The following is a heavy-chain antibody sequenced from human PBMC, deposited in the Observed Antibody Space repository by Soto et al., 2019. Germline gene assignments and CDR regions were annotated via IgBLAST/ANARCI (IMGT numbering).Heavy chain of an antibody. D-gene: IGHD5-12*01. CDR1: GFSLSNARMG. V-gene: IGHV2-26*01. CDR2: IFSNDEK. Sequence: QVTLKESGPVLVKPTETLTLTCTVSGFSLSNARMGVSWIRQPPGKALEWLAHIFSNDEKSYSTSLKSRLTISKDTSKSQVVLTMTNMDPADTATYYCARRDGYNYVYNYWGQGTLVTVSS. J-gene: IGHJ4*02. CDR3: ARRDGYNYVYNY.